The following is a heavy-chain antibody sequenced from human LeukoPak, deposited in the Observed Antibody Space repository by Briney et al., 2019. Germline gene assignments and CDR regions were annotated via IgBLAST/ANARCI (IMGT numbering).Heavy chain of an antibody. D-gene: IGHD3-22*01. CDR2: IYYSRST. CDR3: ARGLSMIVVVVHDWYFDL. Sequence: SETLSLTCTVSGGSISSSSYYWRWIRQPPGKGLEWIGNIYYSRSTHYSPSLKSRVTISVDTSKNQFSLKLSSVTAADTAVYYCARGLSMIVVVVHDWYFDLWGRGTWSLSPQ. V-gene: IGHV4-39*01. CDR1: GGSISSSSYY. J-gene: IGHJ2*01.